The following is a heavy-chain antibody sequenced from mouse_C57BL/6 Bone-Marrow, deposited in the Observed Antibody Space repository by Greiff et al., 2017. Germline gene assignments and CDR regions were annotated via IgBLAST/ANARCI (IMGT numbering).Heavy chain of an antibody. CDR3: AIRALYYSIFAY. CDR1: GYTFTSYW. Sequence: VQLQQPGAELVKPGASVKVSCKASGYTFTSYWMHWVKQRPGQGLEWIGRIHPSDSDTNYNQTFKGTATLTVDKSSSTAYLQLSSLTSEDSAVYDCAIRALYYSIFAYWGQGTLVTVSA. CDR2: IHPSDSDT. D-gene: IGHD2-5*01. V-gene: IGHV1-74*01. J-gene: IGHJ3*01.